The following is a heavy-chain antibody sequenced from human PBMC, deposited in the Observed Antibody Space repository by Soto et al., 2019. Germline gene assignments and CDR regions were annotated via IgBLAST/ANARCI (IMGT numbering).Heavy chain of an antibody. CDR2: IIPMLRPP. V-gene: IGHV1-69*01. Sequence: QVQLVQSGAEVTEPGSSVKVSCKASGDTFSKSVFSWVRQAPGQGLEWMGGIIPMLRPPNYAQKFQGRVTLTADESTSTVYMELSSLRSEDTAVYYCARGHSSLRGAEYAILREWKEDNYFSSMDVWGQGTTVTVSS. CDR3: ARGHSSLRGAEYAILREWKEDNYFSSMDV. D-gene: IGHD3-9*01. J-gene: IGHJ6*01. CDR1: GDTFSKSV.